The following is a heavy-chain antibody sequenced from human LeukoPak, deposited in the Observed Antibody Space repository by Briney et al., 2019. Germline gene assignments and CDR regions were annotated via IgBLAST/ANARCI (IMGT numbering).Heavy chain of an antibody. J-gene: IGHJ4*02. Sequence: PGGSLRLSCAASGFTFDDYAMHWVRQAPGKGLEWVSGISWNSGSIGYADSVKGRFTISRDNAKNSLYLQMNSVRVEDTAVYYCARDGPDSFDYWGLGTLVTVSS. CDR2: ISWNSGSI. CDR1: GFTFDDYA. CDR3: ARDGPDSFDY. V-gene: IGHV3-9*01.